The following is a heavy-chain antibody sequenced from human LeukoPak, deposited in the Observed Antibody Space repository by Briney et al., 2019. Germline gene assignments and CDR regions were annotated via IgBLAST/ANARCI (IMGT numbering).Heavy chain of an antibody. V-gene: IGHV3-74*01. CDR3: ARAYYDFWSGYYPYYYYYGMDV. CDR2: INSDGSST. D-gene: IGHD3-3*01. J-gene: IGHJ6*02. Sequence: PGGSLRLSCAASGFTFSSYWMHWVRQAPGKGLVWVSRINSDGSSTSYADSVKGRFTISRDNAKNTLYLQMNSLRAEDTAVYYCARAYYDFWSGYYPYYYYYGMDVWGQGTTVTVSS. CDR1: GFTFSSYW.